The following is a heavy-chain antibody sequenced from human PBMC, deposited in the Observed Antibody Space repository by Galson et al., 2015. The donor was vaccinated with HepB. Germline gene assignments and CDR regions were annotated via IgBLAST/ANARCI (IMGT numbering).Heavy chain of an antibody. D-gene: IGHD3-22*01. Sequence: SLRLSCAASGFTFSSYGMHWVRQAPGKGLEWVAFIRYDGSNKYYADSVKGRFTISRDNSKNTLYLQMNSLRAEDTAVYYCAKTQWYDSSGYTNRDAFDIWGQGTMVTVSS. J-gene: IGHJ3*02. V-gene: IGHV3-30*02. CDR1: GFTFSSYG. CDR2: IRYDGSNK. CDR3: AKTQWYDSSGYTNRDAFDI.